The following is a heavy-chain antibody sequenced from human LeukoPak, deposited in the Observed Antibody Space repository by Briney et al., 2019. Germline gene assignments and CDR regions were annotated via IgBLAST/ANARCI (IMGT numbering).Heavy chain of an antibody. D-gene: IGHD6-6*01. CDR3: ARAKGSSSGGNFDY. V-gene: IGHV1-69*06. J-gene: IGHJ4*02. CDR1: GGTFSSYA. Sequence: ASVKVSCTASGGTFSSYAISWVRQGPGQGLEWMGGIIPIFGTANYAQKFQGRVTITADKSTSTAYMELSSLRSEDTAVYYCARAKGSSSGGNFDYWGQGTLVTVSS. CDR2: IIPIFGTA.